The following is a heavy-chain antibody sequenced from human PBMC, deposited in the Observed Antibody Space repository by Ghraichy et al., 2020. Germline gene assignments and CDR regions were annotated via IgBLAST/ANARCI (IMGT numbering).Heavy chain of an antibody. J-gene: IGHJ6*02. Sequence: SETLSLTCAVYGGSLSGYYWSWIRQPPGKGLDWIGEINHSGTTNSNPSLTSRVTLSVDTSKNQFSLKLSSVTAADTAVYYCARERSSTIAAAGTTYYYYGMAVWGQGTTVTVSS. V-gene: IGHV4-34*01. CDR2: INHSGTT. CDR3: ARERSSTIAAAGTTYYYYGMAV. D-gene: IGHD6-13*01. CDR1: GGSLSGYY.